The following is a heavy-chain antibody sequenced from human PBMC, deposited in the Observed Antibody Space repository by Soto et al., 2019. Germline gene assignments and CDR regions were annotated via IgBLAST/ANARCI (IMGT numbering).Heavy chain of an antibody. CDR3: ARHSSSWHNPIDY. D-gene: IGHD6-13*01. Sequence: QLQLQESGPGLVKPSETLSLTCTVSGGYISSSSYYWGWIRQPPGKGLEWIGSIYYSGSTYYNPSLKSRVTISVDTSKNQFSLKLSSVTAADTAVYYCARHSSSWHNPIDYWGQGTLVTVSS. CDR2: IYYSGST. J-gene: IGHJ4*02. CDR1: GGYISSSSYY. V-gene: IGHV4-39*01.